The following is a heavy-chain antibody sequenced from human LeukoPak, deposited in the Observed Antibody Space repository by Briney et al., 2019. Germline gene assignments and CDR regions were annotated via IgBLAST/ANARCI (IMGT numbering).Heavy chain of an antibody. Sequence: SETLSLTCTVSGGFISSYYWSWIRQPAGKGLEWIGRIYSSGSTNYNPSLKSRVTMSVDTSKNQFSLKLNSVTAADTAVYYCARYSYAGYYFDYWGQGTLVTVSS. CDR1: GGFISSYY. CDR2: IYSSGST. V-gene: IGHV4-4*07. CDR3: ARYSYAGYYFDY. D-gene: IGHD5-18*01. J-gene: IGHJ4*02.